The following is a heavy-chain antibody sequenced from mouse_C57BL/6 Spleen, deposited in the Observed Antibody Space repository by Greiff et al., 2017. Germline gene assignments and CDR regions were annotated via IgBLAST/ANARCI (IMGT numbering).Heavy chain of an antibody. CDR2: IRNKANGYTT. CDR3: ARYGPNYFDY. J-gene: IGHJ2*01. V-gene: IGHV7-3*01. Sequence: DVQLVESGGGLVQPGGSLSLSCAASGFTFTDYYMSWVRQPPGKALEWLGFIRNKANGYTTEYSASVKGRFTISRDNSQSILYLQMNALRAEDSATYYCARYGPNYFDYWGQGTTLTVSS. CDR1: GFTFTDYY.